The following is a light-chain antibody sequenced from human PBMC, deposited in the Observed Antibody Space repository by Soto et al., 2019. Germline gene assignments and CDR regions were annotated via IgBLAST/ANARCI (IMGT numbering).Light chain of an antibody. Sequence: QSVLTQPPSVSGAPGQRVTISCTGSSSNIGAGYDVHWYQQLPGTAPKLLIYGNSNRPSGVPDRFSGSKSGTSASLAITGLQAEDEADYYCQSYDSSLSGXVFGTGTKVNV. CDR3: QSYDSSLSGXV. V-gene: IGLV1-40*01. CDR1: SSNIGAGYD. J-gene: IGLJ1*01. CDR2: GNS.